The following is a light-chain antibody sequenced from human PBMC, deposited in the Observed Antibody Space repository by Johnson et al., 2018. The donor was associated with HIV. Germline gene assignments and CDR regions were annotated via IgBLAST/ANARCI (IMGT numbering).Light chain of an antibody. CDR3: GTWDSSLSAGGV. CDR1: NSNIGNNY. Sequence: QSVLTQPPSVSAAPGQKVTISCSGSNSNIGNNYVSWYQQLPGTAPKLLIYDNNKRPSGIPDRFSGSKSATSATLGITGLQTGDEADYYCGTWDSSLSAGGVFGTGTKVIVL. J-gene: IGLJ1*01. CDR2: DNN. V-gene: IGLV1-51*01.